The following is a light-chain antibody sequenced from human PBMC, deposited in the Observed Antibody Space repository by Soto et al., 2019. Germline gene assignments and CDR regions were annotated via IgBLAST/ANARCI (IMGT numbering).Light chain of an antibody. CDR2: GNS. Sequence: QSVLTQPPSVSGAPGQRVTISCTGSSSNIGAGYDVHWYQQLPGTAPKLLIYGNSNRPSGVPDRFSGSKSGTSASLAITGLGAEDEADYYCQSYDSSLCGWVFGGGTQLTVL. V-gene: IGLV1-40*01. CDR1: SSNIGAGYD. CDR3: QSYDSSLCGWV. J-gene: IGLJ3*02.